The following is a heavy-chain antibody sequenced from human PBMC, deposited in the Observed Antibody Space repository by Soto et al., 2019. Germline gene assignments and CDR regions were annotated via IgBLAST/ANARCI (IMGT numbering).Heavy chain of an antibody. J-gene: IGHJ3*02. CDR1: GYIFSDYG. Sequence: QVQLVQSGAEVKKPGASVKVSCKSSGYIFSDYGITWVRQAPGQGLEWMGWISAYNGNTDYAQKFQDRLTLATDTSKSKAYMELRSLRSDDTALYYCARPVTSPDHLDIWGQGTMVTVSS. V-gene: IGHV1-18*01. D-gene: IGHD4-4*01. CDR3: ARPVTSPDHLDI. CDR2: ISAYNGNT.